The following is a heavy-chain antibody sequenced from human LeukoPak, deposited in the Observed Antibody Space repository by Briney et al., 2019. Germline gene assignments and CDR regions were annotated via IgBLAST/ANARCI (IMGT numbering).Heavy chain of an antibody. CDR2: FDPEDGET. D-gene: IGHD6-13*01. Sequence: ASVKVSCKVSGYTLTELSMHWVRQAPGKGLEWMGGFDPEDGETIYAQKLQGRVTMTRDMSTSTVYMELSSLRSEDTAVYYCAREGSSWHRANYYYYYVDVWGKGTTVTVSS. J-gene: IGHJ6*03. V-gene: IGHV1-24*01. CDR3: AREGSSWHRANYYYYYVDV. CDR1: GYTLTELS.